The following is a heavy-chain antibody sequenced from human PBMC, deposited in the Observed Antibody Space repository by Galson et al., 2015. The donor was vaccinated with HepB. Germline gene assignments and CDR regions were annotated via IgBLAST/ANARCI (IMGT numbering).Heavy chain of an antibody. D-gene: IGHD2-15*01. CDR2: INHSGST. Sequence: ETLSLTCAVYGGSFSGYYWSWIRQPPGKGLEWIGEINHSGSTNYNPSLKSRVTISVDTSKNQFSLKLSSVTAADTAVYYCARGVVAATQAKPSQPDDAFDIWGQGTMVTVSS. CDR1: GGSFSGYY. V-gene: IGHV4-34*01. CDR3: ARGVVAATQAKPSQPDDAFDI. J-gene: IGHJ3*02.